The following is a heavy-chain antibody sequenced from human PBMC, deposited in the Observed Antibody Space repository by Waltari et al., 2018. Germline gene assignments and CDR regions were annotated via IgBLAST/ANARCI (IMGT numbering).Heavy chain of an antibody. D-gene: IGHD3-22*01. V-gene: IGHV5-51*01. CDR1: GYSFTSYW. Sequence: EVQLVQSGAEVKKPGESLKISCKGSGYSFTSYWIGWVRQMPGKGLEWMGIIYPGDSDTRYSPSVQGQVTISADKSISTAYLQWSSLKAADTAMYYCARLPKYYYDSRAKGPFDSWGQGTLVTVSS. J-gene: IGHJ4*02. CDR2: IYPGDSDT. CDR3: ARLPKYYYDSRAKGPFDS.